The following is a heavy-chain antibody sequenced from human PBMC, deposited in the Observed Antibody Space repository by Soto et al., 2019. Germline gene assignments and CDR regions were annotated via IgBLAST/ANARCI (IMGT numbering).Heavy chain of an antibody. Sequence: EVQLLESGGGLVQPGGSLRLSCAASGFTFNTCAMTWVRQAPGKGLEWVSTISGSSTSTFYADSVKGRFTISRDNSKNMLYLQMDGLRAEDTAVYYCAKGYIVTTIADAFDIWGQGTMVTVSS. D-gene: IGHD5-12*01. V-gene: IGHV3-23*01. CDR2: ISGSSTST. CDR3: AKGYIVTTIADAFDI. J-gene: IGHJ3*02. CDR1: GFTFNTCA.